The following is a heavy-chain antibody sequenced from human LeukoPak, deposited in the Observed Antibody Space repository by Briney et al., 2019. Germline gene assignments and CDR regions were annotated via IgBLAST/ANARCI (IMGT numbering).Heavy chain of an antibody. CDR1: GFTVSTNY. V-gene: IGHV3-53*01. Sequence: GGSLRLSCAASGFTVSTNYMNWVRQAPGKGLEWVSILYSGSSTYYADSVKGRFTISRDNSKNTLYLQLSSLRADDTAIYYCAKLPTIFGVADSFDIWGQGTLVTVSS. D-gene: IGHD3-3*01. CDR3: AKLPTIFGVADSFDI. CDR2: LYSGSST. J-gene: IGHJ3*02.